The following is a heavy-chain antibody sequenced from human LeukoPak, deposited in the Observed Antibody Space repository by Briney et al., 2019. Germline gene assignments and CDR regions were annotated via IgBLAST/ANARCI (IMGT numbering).Heavy chain of an antibody. D-gene: IGHD5-24*01. Sequence: GGSLRLSCAASGFTFSTNAMSWVRQAPGKGLEWVSGISSGDNTYYVDSVKGRFTISRDNSKNTLFLQMNSLRAEDAAVYYCAKDFEGRLQPLDYWGQGTLVTVSS. CDR1: GFTFSTNA. V-gene: IGHV3-23*01. CDR2: ISSGDNT. CDR3: AKDFEGRLQPLDY. J-gene: IGHJ4*02.